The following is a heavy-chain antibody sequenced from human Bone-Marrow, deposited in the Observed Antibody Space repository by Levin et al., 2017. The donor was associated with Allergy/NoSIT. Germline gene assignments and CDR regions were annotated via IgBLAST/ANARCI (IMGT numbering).Heavy chain of an antibody. CDR2: VRASGGST. V-gene: IGHV3-23*01. CDR1: GFTFSTYA. J-gene: IGHJ4*02. D-gene: IGHD6-6*01. Sequence: SCAASGFTFSTYAMSWVRQAPGKGLEWVSVVRASGGSTYYADSVKGRFTISRDNSKNTLYLQMNSLRAEDTAVYYCAKGPYSSSSRGYYFDSWGQGTLVTVSS. CDR3: AKGPYSSSSRGYYFDS.